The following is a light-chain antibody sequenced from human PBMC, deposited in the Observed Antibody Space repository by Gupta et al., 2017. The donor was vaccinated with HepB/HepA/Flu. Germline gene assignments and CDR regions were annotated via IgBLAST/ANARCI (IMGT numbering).Light chain of an antibody. CDR3: WQYFGSSWT. Sequence: VMILSPASLAVSLGERVTLTCKSSRSVLYGGKNKNYLSGYQQKPGRPPKLLIYWAATRGSRVPERRFSGSSGAEDSLPTSTLQTEEVSAVYYWQYFGSSWTFGQGTKVEVK. V-gene: IGKV4-1*01. CDR2: WAA. J-gene: IGKJ1*01. CDR1: RSVLYGGKNKNY.